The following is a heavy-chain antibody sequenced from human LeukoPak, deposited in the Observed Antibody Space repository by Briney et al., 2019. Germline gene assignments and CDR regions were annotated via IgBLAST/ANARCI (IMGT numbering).Heavy chain of an antibody. CDR3: ALIVDYYDSSGYYYWFDP. CDR1: GYTFTGYY. V-gene: IGHV1-2*02. D-gene: IGHD3-22*01. CDR2: INPNSGGT. J-gene: IGHJ5*02. Sequence: GASVKVSCKXSGYTFTGYYMHWVRQAPGQGLEWMGWINPNSGGTNYSQKFQGRVTMTRDTSISTAYMELSRLRSDDTAVYYCALIVDYYDSSGYYYWFDPWGQGTLVTVSS.